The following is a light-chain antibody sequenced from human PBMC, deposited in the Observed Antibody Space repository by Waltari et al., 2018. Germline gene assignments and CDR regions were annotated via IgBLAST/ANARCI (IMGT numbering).Light chain of an antibody. CDR2: AAS. CDR3: QQSYSTPRT. J-gene: IGKJ1*01. CDR1: QSISSY. Sequence: DIQMTQSPSCLSASVGDRVTITCRARQSISSYLNWYQQKPGKAPKLLIYAASSLQSGVPSRFSGSGSGTDFTLTISSLQPEDFATYYCQQSYSTPRTFGQGTKVEIK. V-gene: IGKV1-39*01.